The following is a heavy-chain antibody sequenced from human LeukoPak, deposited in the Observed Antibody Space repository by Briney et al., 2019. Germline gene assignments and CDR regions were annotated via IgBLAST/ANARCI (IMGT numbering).Heavy chain of an antibody. CDR2: INHSGST. CDR1: GGSISSYY. J-gene: IGHJ4*02. Sequence: SETLSLTCTVSGGSISSYYWSWNRQPPGKGLEWIGEINHSGSTNYNSSLKSRVTISVDTSKNQFSLKLSSVTAADTAVYYCARGPYYSGSYSYWGQGTLVTVSS. V-gene: IGHV4-34*01. CDR3: ARGPYYSGSYSY. D-gene: IGHD1-26*01.